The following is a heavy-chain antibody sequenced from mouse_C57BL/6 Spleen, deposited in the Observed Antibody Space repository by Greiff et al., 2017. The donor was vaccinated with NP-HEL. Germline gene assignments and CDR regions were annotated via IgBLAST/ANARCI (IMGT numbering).Heavy chain of an antibody. CDR1: GYTFTDYE. J-gene: IGHJ2*01. V-gene: IGHV1-15*01. CDR3: TRGGSMVPFDY. CDR2: IDPETGGT. Sequence: VQLQQSGAELVRPGASVTLSCKASGYTFTDYEMHWVKQTPVHGLEWIGAIDPETGGTAYNQKFKGKAILTADKSSSTAYMELRSLTSEDSAVYYCTRGGSMVPFDYWGQGTTLTVSS. D-gene: IGHD2-2*01.